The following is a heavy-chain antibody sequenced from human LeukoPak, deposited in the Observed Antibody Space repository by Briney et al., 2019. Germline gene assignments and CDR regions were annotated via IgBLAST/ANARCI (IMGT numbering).Heavy chain of an antibody. CDR3: ARANIVVVTAMDY. J-gene: IGHJ4*02. Sequence: SVKVSCKASGGTFSSYAISWVRQAPGQGLEWMGRIIPILGIANYAQKFQGRVTITADKSTSAAYMELSSLRSEDTAVYYCARANIVVVTAMDYWGQGTLVTVSS. D-gene: IGHD2-21*02. CDR1: GGTFSSYA. V-gene: IGHV1-69*04. CDR2: IIPILGIA.